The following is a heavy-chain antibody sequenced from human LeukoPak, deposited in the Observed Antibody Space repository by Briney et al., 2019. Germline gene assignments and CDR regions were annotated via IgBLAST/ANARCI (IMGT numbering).Heavy chain of an antibody. CDR3: AREGSSSLDY. D-gene: IGHD6-13*01. Sequence: SETLSLTCTVSGGSISSYYWSWIRQPPGKGLEWIGYIYCSGSTNYNPSLKSRVTMSVDTSKNQFSLKLSSVTAADTAVYYCAREGSSSLDYWGQGTLVTVSS. V-gene: IGHV4-59*01. CDR2: IYCSGST. CDR1: GGSISSYY. J-gene: IGHJ4*02.